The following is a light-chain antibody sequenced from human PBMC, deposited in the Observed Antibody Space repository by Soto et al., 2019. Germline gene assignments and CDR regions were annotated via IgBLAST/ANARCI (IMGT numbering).Light chain of an antibody. J-gene: IGKJ1*01. V-gene: IGKV3-20*01. CDR1: QNVSSSY. CDR3: QQYGSSPRT. Sequence: EIVLTQSPGTLSLSPGERATLSCRASQNVSSSYLAWYQQKPGQAPRLLIYGASSRATGIPDRFSGSGSGTEFTLTISRLEPEDFAVYYCQQYGSSPRTFGQGTKVDIK. CDR2: GAS.